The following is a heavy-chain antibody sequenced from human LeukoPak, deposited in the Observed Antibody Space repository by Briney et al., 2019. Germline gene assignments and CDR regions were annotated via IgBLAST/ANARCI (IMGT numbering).Heavy chain of an antibody. CDR3: AKAPPSSYYYYYGMDV. D-gene: IGHD6-13*01. Sequence: PGGSLRLSCAASGFTFSSYAMSWVRQAPEKGLEWVSAISGSGGSTYYADSVKGRFTISRDISKNTLYLQMNSLRAEDTAVYYCAKAPPSSYYYYYGMDVWGQGTTVTVSS. CDR2: ISGSGGST. V-gene: IGHV3-23*01. CDR1: GFTFSSYA. J-gene: IGHJ6*02.